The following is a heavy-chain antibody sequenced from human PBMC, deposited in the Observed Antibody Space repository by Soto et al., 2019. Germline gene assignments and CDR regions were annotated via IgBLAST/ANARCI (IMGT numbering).Heavy chain of an antibody. CDR2: IYSGGST. J-gene: IGHJ1*01. D-gene: IGHD3-9*01. V-gene: IGHV3-53*04. CDR1: GFTVSSNY. CDR3: ATRDRFDSRYFQH. Sequence: EVQLVESGGGLVQPGGSLRLSCAASGFTVSSNYMSWVRQAPGKGLEWVSVIYSGGSTYYADSAKGRFTISRHNSKNTLYLQMNSLRAEDTAVYYCATRDRFDSRYFQHWGQGTLVTVSS.